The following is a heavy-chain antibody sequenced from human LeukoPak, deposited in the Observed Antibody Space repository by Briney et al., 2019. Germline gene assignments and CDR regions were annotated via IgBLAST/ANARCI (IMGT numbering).Heavy chain of an antibody. J-gene: IGHJ4*02. V-gene: IGHV3-7*05. CDR2: IKKDGSEK. CDR1: GFTFSNYW. CDR3: GEGGTLGY. Sequence: GGSLRLSCAASGFTFSNYWMTWVRQAPGKGLEWVVNIKKDGSEKYYVDSVKGRFTISRDNAKNSLHLQMNSLRVEDTAVYYCGEGGTLGYWGQGTLVTVSS. D-gene: IGHD1-1*01.